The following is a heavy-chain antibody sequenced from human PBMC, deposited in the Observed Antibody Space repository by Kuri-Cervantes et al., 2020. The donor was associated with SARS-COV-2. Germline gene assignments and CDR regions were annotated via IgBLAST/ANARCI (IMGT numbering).Heavy chain of an antibody. J-gene: IGHJ4*02. CDR1: GFTFSTYA. V-gene: IGHV3-15*01. CDR2: IKSKTDGGTT. CDR3: ARADFDY. Sequence: GGSLRLSCAASGFTFSTYALSWVRQAPGKGLEWVGRIKSKTDGGTTDYAAPVKGRFTISRDDSKNTLYLQMNSLRAEDTAVYYCARADFDYWGQGTLVTVSS.